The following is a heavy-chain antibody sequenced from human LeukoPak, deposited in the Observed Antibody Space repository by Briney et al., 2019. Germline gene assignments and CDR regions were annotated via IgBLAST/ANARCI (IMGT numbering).Heavy chain of an antibody. CDR1: GFTVSSNY. D-gene: IGHD3-22*01. J-gene: IGHJ4*02. V-gene: IGHV3-53*01. Sequence: GGSLRLSCAASGFTVSSNYMSWVRQAPGKGLEWVSVIYSGGSTYYADSVKGRFTISRDNSKNTLYLQMNSLRAEDTAVYYCARGYYDSSGYSFAYWGQGTLVTVSS. CDR3: ARGYYDSSGYSFAY. CDR2: IYSGGST.